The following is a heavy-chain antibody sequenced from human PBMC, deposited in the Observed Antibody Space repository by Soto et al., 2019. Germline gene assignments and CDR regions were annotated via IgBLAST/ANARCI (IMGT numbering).Heavy chain of an antibody. CDR3: AHSLIGYYYDSSGSNWFDP. D-gene: IGHD3-22*01. V-gene: IGHV2-5*02. CDR1: GFSLSTSGVG. Sequence: QITLKESGPTLVKPTQTLTLTCTFSGFSLSTSGVGVGWIRQPRGKALEWLALIYWDDDKRYSPSLKSRLTITKDTSKNQVVLTMTNMDSVDTATYYCAHSLIGYYYDSSGSNWFDPWRQGTLVTVSS. CDR2: IYWDDDK. J-gene: IGHJ5*02.